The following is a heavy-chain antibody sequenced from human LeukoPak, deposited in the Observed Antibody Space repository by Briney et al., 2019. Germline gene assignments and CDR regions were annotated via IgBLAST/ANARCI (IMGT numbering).Heavy chain of an antibody. Sequence: SETLSLTYTVSGGSISSYYWSWIRQPAGKGLEWIGRIYTSGSTNYNPSLKSRVTMSVDTSKNQFSLKLSSVTAADTAVYYCARDLWIQLWSPERAFDIWGQGTMVTVSS. CDR1: GGSISSYY. CDR2: IYTSGST. CDR3: ARDLWIQLWSPERAFDI. D-gene: IGHD5-18*01. J-gene: IGHJ3*02. V-gene: IGHV4-4*07.